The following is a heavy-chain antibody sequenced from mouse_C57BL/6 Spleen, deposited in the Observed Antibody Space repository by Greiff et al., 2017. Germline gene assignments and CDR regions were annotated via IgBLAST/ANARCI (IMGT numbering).Heavy chain of an antibody. CDR3: AGGTTVVAAGDY. V-gene: IGHV1-82*01. CDR2: VYPGDGDT. CDR1: GYAFSSSW. Sequence: QVQLQQSGPELVKPGASVKISCKASGYAFSSSWMNWVKQRPGKGLEWIGRVYPGDGDTNYNGKFKGKATLTADNSSSTAYMQLSSLTSEDSAVYFGAGGTTVVAAGDYWGQGTAVTVYS. J-gene: IGHJ4*01. D-gene: IGHD1-1*01.